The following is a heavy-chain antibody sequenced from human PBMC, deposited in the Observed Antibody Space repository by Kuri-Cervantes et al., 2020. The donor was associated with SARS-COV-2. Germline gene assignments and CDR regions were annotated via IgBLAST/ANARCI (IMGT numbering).Heavy chain of an antibody. Sequence: SETLSLTCTVSGGSISSYYWSWIRQPPGKGLEWIGEINHSGSTNYNPSLKSRVTISVDTSKNQFSLKLRSVTAADTAVYYCARGGFGYWGQGTLVTVSS. CDR3: ARGGFGY. CDR1: GGSISSYY. J-gene: IGHJ4*02. CDR2: INHSGST. V-gene: IGHV4-34*01.